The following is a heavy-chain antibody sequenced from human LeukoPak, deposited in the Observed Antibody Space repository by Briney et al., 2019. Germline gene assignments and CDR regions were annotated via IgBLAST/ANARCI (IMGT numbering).Heavy chain of an antibody. CDR3: AKGSYYYDSADYFDY. CDR2: LSGSGGNT. Sequence: GGSLRLSCAASGFTFSSYAMSWVRQAPGKGLEWVSTLSGSGGNTYYADSVKGRVTISRDNSKNTLYLQMNSLRAEDTAVHHCAKGSYYYDSADYFDYWGQGTLVTVSS. D-gene: IGHD3-22*01. V-gene: IGHV3-23*01. J-gene: IGHJ4*02. CDR1: GFTFSSYA.